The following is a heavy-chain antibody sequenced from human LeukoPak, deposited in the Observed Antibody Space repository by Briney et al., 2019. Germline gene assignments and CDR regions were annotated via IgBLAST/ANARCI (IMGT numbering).Heavy chain of an antibody. V-gene: IGHV4-34*01. CDR3: ARGARIAVAGNFDY. J-gene: IGHJ4*02. CDR2: INHSGST. CDR1: GGSFSGYY. D-gene: IGHD6-19*01. Sequence: SETLSLTCAVYGGSFSGYYWSWIRQPPGKGLEWIGEINHSGSTNYNPSIKSRVTISVDTSKNQFSLKLSSVTAADTAVYYCARGARIAVAGNFDYWGQGTLVTVSS.